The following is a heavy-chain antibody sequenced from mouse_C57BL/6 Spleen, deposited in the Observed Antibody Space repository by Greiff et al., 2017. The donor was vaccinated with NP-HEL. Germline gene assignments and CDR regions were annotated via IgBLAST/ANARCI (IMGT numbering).Heavy chain of an antibody. CDR1: GYTFTSYW. CDR2: IYPSDSET. Sequence: QVQLQQPGAELVRPGSSVKLSCKASGYTFTSYWMDWVKQRPGQGLEWIGNIYPSDSETHYNQKFKDKATLTVDKSSSTAYMQLSSLTSEDSAVYYCARGTPGDWYFDVWGTGTTVTVSS. V-gene: IGHV1-61*01. J-gene: IGHJ1*03. CDR3: ARGTPGDWYFDV.